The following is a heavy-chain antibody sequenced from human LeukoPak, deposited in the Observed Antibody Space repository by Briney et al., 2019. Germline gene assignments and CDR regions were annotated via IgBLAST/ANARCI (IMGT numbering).Heavy chain of an antibody. D-gene: IGHD3-9*01. Sequence: PGGSLRLSCAASGFTFSSYSMNWVRQAPGKGLEWVSSISTSSSYIYYADSGKGRFTISRDNAKSSLYQQMSSLRAEDTAVYYCARDSAYYDILTGYYNRGAAYFVIQVGAQGTTVTVSS. CDR2: ISTSSSYI. V-gene: IGHV3-21*01. CDR1: GFTFSSYS. J-gene: IGHJ6*01. CDR3: ARDSAYYDILTGYYNRGAAYFVIQV.